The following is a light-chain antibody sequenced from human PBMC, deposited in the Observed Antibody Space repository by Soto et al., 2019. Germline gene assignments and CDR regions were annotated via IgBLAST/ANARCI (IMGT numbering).Light chain of an antibody. CDR1: QSVSSTY. J-gene: IGKJ3*01. V-gene: IGKV3-20*01. CDR2: GGS. Sequence: EIVLTQSPGTLSLFLGERATLSCRASQSVSSTYFAWYRQKPGQSPSLLIYGGSNRASGVPDRFSGSGSGTDFTLTIIRLEPEDFAVYYCQQYGSSPPGFTFGPGTTVEMK. CDR3: QQYGSSPPGFT.